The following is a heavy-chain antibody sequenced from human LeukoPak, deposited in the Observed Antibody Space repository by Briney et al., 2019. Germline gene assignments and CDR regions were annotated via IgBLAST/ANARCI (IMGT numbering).Heavy chain of an antibody. CDR2: INPNSGGT. CDR1: GYTFTRYY. J-gene: IGHJ4*02. Sequence: ASVKVSCKASGYTFTRYYMHWVRQAPGQGLEWMGRINPNSGGTNYAQKFQGRVTMTRDTSISTAYMELSRLRSDDTAVYYCARSMDSGYLFDYWGQGTLVTVSS. D-gene: IGHD5-12*01. V-gene: IGHV1-2*06. CDR3: ARSMDSGYLFDY.